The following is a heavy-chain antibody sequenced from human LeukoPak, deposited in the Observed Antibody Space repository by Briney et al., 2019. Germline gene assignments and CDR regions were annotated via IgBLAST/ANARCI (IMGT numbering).Heavy chain of an antibody. CDR1: GFTFSNPW. V-gene: IGHV3-15*01. Sequence: PGGSLRLSCAASGFTFSNPWMSWVRQAPGKGLEWVGRIKSKTDGGTTDYAAPVKGRFTISRDDSKNTLYLQMNSLKTEDTAVYYCTTDISIELELPIDYWGQGTLVTVSS. D-gene: IGHD1-7*01. CDR2: IKSKTDGGTT. CDR3: TTDISIELELPIDY. J-gene: IGHJ4*02.